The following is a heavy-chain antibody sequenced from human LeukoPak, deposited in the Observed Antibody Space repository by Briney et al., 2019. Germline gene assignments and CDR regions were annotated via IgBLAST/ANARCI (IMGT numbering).Heavy chain of an antibody. Sequence: PSETLSLTCTVSGGSISSYYWSWIRQPPGKGLEWIGCIYYSGSTNYNPSLKSRVTISVDTSKNQFSLKLSSVTAADTAVYYCARFGYSSSWLIDYWGQGTLVAVSS. CDR3: ARFGYSSSWLIDY. CDR1: GGSISSYY. V-gene: IGHV4-59*01. CDR2: IYYSGST. D-gene: IGHD6-13*01. J-gene: IGHJ4*02.